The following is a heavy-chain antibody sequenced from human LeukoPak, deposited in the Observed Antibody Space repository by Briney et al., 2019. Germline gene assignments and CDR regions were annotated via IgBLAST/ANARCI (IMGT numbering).Heavy chain of an antibody. J-gene: IGHJ3*02. V-gene: IGHV3-66*01. CDR2: IYSGGST. CDR1: GFTVSSNY. Sequence: GGSLRLSCAASGFTVSSNYMSWVRQAPGKGLEWVSVIYSGGSTYYADSVKGRFTISRDNSKNTLYLQMNSLRADDTAVYYCAKDHQEGYLNAFDIWGQGTMVAVSS. D-gene: IGHD5-12*01. CDR3: AKDHQEGYLNAFDI.